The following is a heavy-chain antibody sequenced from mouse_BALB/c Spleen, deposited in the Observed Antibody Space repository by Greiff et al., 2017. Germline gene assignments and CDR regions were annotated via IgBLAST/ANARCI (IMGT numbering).Heavy chain of an antibody. Sequence: EVKLLESGGGLVQPGGSLKLSCAASGFDFSRYWMSWVRQAPGKGLEWIGEINPDSSTINYTPSLKDKFIISRDNAKNTLYLQMSKVRSEDTALYYCARRGWDMGYAMDYWGQGTSVTVSS. CDR1: GFDFSRYW. CDR2: INPDSSTI. CDR3: ARRGWDMGYAMDY. D-gene: IGHD4-1*01. J-gene: IGHJ4*01. V-gene: IGHV4-1*02.